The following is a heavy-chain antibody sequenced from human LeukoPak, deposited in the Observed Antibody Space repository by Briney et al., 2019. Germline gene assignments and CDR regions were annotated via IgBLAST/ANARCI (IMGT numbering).Heavy chain of an antibody. J-gene: IGHJ4*02. V-gene: IGHV1-69*05. CDR2: IIPIFGTA. CDR1: GGTFSSYA. CDR3: ATVSGQLVGPLDY. D-gene: IGHD6-6*01. Sequence: SVKVSCKASGGTFSSYAISWVRQAPGQGLEWMGGIIPIFGTANYAQKFQGRVTITTDESTSTAYMELSSLRSEDTAVYYCATVSGQLVGPLDYWGQGTLVTVSS.